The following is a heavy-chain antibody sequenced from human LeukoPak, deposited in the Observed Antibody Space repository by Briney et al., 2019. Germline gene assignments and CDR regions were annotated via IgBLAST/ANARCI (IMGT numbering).Heavy chain of an antibody. Sequence: SETLSLTCAVYGGSFSGYYWSWIRQPPGKGLEWIGEINHSGSTNYNPSLKSRVTISVDTSKNQFSLKLSPVTAADTAVYYCARDGSTSPYYYYYYGMDVWGQGTTVTVSS. CDR1: GGSFSGYY. CDR3: ARDGSTSPYYYYYYGMDV. D-gene: IGHD2-2*01. V-gene: IGHV4-34*01. CDR2: INHSGST. J-gene: IGHJ6*02.